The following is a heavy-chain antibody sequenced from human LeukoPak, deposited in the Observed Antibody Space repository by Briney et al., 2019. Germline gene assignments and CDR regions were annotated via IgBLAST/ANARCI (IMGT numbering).Heavy chain of an antibody. D-gene: IGHD1-26*01. CDR1: GGTFSSYA. V-gene: IGHV1-69*06. CDR2: IIPIFGTA. Sequence: SVKVSCKASGGTFSSYAISWVRQAPGQGLEWMGGIIPIFGTANYAQKFQGRVTITADKSTSTAYMELSSLRSEDTAVYYCARSRWELHSPDAFDIWGQGTMVTVSS. CDR3: ARSRWELHSPDAFDI. J-gene: IGHJ3*02.